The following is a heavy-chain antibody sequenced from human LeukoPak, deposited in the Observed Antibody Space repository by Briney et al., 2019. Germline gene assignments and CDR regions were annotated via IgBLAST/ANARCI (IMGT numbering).Heavy chain of an antibody. Sequence: GGSLRLSCAASGFTFSSYAMSWVRQTPGKGLEWVSTTSGSGGSTYYFVKGRFTISRDNSKNTLYLQMNSLRAEDTAIYYCAKGYCSSTNCKESFFDYWGQGTLVTVSS. CDR3: AKGYCSSTNCKESFFDY. CDR2: TSGSGGST. J-gene: IGHJ4*02. D-gene: IGHD2-2*01. V-gene: IGHV3-23*01. CDR1: GFTFSSYA.